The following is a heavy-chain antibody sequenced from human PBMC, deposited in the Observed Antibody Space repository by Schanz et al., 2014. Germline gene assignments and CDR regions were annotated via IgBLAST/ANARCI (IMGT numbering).Heavy chain of an antibody. CDR3: ARDSGPYYDKSMDV. D-gene: IGHD3-9*01. CDR1: GFDFNSYS. CDR2: IATSSSTR. J-gene: IGHJ6*02. Sequence: EVRLVESGGGLVQPGGSLRLSCEASGFDFNSYSMNWVRQVPGKGLEWLSYIATSSSTRHYADSVKGRVTISRDNAKNSVSLQMRRLRVEDTALYYCARDSGPYYDKSMDVWGQGTTVAVSS. V-gene: IGHV3-48*01.